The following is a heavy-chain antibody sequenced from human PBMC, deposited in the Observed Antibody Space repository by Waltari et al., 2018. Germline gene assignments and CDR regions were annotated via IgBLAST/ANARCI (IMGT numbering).Heavy chain of an antibody. D-gene: IGHD3-22*01. V-gene: IGHV1-2*06. Sequence: QVQLVQSGAEVQKPGASVKVSCKASGYTFTGYYMHWLRQAPGQGLEWMGRINPNSGGTNYAQKFQGRVTMTRDTSISTAYMELSRLRSDDTAVYYCARVATMIVVNWAFDIWGQGTMVTVSS. CDR3: ARVATMIVVNWAFDI. CDR1: GYTFTGYY. CDR2: INPNSGGT. J-gene: IGHJ3*02.